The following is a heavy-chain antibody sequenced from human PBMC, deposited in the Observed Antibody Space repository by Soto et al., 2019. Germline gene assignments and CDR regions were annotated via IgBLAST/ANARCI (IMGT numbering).Heavy chain of an antibody. D-gene: IGHD6-13*01. CDR3: ATSYGNAWYTY. J-gene: IGHJ4*02. CDR2: IYYSGST. V-gene: IGHV4-59*01. Sequence: SETLSLTCTVSGGSISSYYWSWIRQPPGRGLEWIGYIYYSGSTNYNPSLKSRVTISVDTSKNQFPLKLSSVTAADTAVYYCATSYGNAWYTYWGQGTQVTVSS. CDR1: GGSISSYY.